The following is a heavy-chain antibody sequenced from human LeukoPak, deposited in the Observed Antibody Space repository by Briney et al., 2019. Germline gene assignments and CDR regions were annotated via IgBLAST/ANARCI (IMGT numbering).Heavy chain of an antibody. D-gene: IGHD3-9*01. Sequence: ASVKVSCKASGYSFTDKYMHWVRQAPGQGLEWMGWINPNSGGTILAQKFQGRVTMTRDTSIKTAYMDLTSLKSDDTAVYYCARGWGPTGLDYWGQGTLVTVS. J-gene: IGHJ4*02. CDR3: ARGWGPTGLDY. CDR1: GYSFTDKY. V-gene: IGHV1-2*02. CDR2: INPNSGGT.